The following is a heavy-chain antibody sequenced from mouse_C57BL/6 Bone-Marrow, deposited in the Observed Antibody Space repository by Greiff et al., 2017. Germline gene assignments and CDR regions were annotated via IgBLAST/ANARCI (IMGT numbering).Heavy chain of an antibody. V-gene: IGHV1-80*01. Sequence: VKLQQSGAELVKPGASVKISCKASGYAFSSYWMNWVKQRPGKGLEWIGQIFPGDDETNSNGKFKGKATLTADKTSSTAYMQLSSLTSEDSAVYFCARGAYWGQGTLVTVSA. CDR1: GYAFSSYW. CDR2: IFPGDDET. CDR3: ARGAY. J-gene: IGHJ3*01.